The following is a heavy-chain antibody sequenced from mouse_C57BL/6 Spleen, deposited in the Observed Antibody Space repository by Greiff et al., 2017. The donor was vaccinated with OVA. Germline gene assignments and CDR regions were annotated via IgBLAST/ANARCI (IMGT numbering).Heavy chain of an antibody. CDR2: INPNNGGT. Sequence: EVQLQQSGPELVKPGASVKISCKASGYTFTDYYMNWVKQSPGKSLEWIGDINPNNGGTSYNQKFKGKATLTVDKSSSTAYMEPRSLTSEDSAVYYCARTRYFDVWGTGTTVTVSS. V-gene: IGHV1-26*01. J-gene: IGHJ1*03. CDR1: GYTFTDYY. CDR3: ARTRYFDV.